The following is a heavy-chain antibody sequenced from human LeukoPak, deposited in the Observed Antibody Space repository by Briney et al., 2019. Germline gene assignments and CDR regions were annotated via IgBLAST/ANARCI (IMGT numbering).Heavy chain of an antibody. D-gene: IGHD5-12*01. J-gene: IGHJ4*01. V-gene: IGHV3-66*01. Sequence: GGSLRLSCVASGFTVSNSYMSWVRQAPGKGLELVSLIYSGGTTKYADSVKGRFTISGDNSKNTLYLQMNSLRAEDTAVYYCARGGRYSYGLDYLGQGPLVTVCS. CDR2: IYSGGTT. CDR1: GFTVSNSY. CDR3: ARGGRYSYGLDY.